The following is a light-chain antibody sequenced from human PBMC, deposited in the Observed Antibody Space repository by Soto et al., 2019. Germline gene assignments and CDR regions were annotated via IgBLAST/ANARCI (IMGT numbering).Light chain of an antibody. J-gene: IGLJ3*02. CDR1: SSDIGAYKY. CDR3: CSYTDSWV. V-gene: IGLV2-11*01. CDR2: DVN. Sequence: QSALTQPRSVSGSPGQPVTISCTGTSSDIGAYKYVSWYQQHPDKAPNLMIYDVNKRPSGVPDRFSGSKSGNTASLIISGLQAEDEADYYCCSYTDSWVFGGGTKLTVL.